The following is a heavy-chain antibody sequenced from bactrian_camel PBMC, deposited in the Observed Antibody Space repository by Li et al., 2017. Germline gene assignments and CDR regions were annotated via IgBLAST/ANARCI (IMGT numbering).Heavy chain of an antibody. Sequence: HVQLVESGGGLAQPGGSLRLSCAASGFSFSSYWMHWVRQAPGKGLEWVSHINEGGETTFYADSVKGRFVSSRDNAKNTVYLHMYSLKIEDTALYYCAAKTTRRPPQWCSRGGLYCYTDWGQGTQVTVS. CDR3: AAKTTRRPPQWCSRGGLYCYTD. D-gene: IGHD2*01. J-gene: IGHJ4*01. V-gene: IGHV3S1*01. CDR1: GFSFSSYW. CDR2: INEGGETT.